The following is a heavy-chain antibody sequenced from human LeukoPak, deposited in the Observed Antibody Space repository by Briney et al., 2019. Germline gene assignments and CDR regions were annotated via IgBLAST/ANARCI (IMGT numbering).Heavy chain of an antibody. V-gene: IGHV3-23*01. Sequence: GGSQRLSCAASGLSFSTYAMSWVRQAPGKGLEWVSGISGSGVDTHYADSVKGRFRISRDNSKNTLYPQLNSLRAEDTAVYYCASGTYRLGDYWGLGTLVTVSS. J-gene: IGHJ4*02. D-gene: IGHD3-10*01. CDR1: GLSFSTYA. CDR3: ASGTYRLGDY. CDR2: ISGSGVDT.